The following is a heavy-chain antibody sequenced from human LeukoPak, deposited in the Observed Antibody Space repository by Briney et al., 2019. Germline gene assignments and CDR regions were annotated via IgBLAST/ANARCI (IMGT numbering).Heavy chain of an antibody. V-gene: IGHV1-46*01. CDR3: ARVALGRYYGSGSYYEAYSGWFDP. J-gene: IGHJ5*02. Sequence: ASVTVSCMASGYTFTSYYMHWVRQAPGQGLEWMGIINPSGGSTNYAQRFQGRVTMTRDTSTSTVYMELSSLRSEDAAVYYCARVALGRYYGSGSYYEAYSGWFDPWGQGTLVTVSS. D-gene: IGHD3-10*01. CDR2: INPSGGST. CDR1: GYTFTSYY.